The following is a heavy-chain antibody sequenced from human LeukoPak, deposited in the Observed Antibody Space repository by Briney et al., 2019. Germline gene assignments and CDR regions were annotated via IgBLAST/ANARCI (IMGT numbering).Heavy chain of an antibody. CDR1: GFTVSTNY. Sequence: SGGSLRLSCVVSGFTVSTNYMSWVRQAPGKGLEWVSLIYSGGNTYYADSVKGRFTISRDNSKNTLYLQMNSLRAEDTAVYYCARGFGSADAFDIWGQGTMVTVSS. J-gene: IGHJ3*02. CDR3: ARGFGSADAFDI. D-gene: IGHD3-10*01. V-gene: IGHV3-53*01. CDR2: IYSGGNT.